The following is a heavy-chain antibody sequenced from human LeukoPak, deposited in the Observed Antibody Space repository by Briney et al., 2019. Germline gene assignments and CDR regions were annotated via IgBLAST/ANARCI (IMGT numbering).Heavy chain of an antibody. D-gene: IGHD3-10*01. J-gene: IGHJ6*03. Sequence: PGGSLRLSCEGSEFSFSSYWMTWVRQSPGKGPEWVANIKQDESERYTVDSVKGRFTISRDNAKNSVYLHMNSLRAEDTALYYCARLSAYYYGSFFYYYMDVWGKGTTVTVSS. CDR2: IKQDESER. CDR3: ARLSAYYYGSFFYYYMDV. CDR1: EFSFSSYW. V-gene: IGHV3-7*01.